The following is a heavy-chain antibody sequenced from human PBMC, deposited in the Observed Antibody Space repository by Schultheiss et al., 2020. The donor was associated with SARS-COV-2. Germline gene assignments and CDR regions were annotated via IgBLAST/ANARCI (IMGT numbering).Heavy chain of an antibody. J-gene: IGHJ3*02. D-gene: IGHD5-12*01. CDR3: ARDNIVATTNDAFDI. V-gene: IGHV3-33*01. CDR1: GFTFSSYG. CDR2: IWYDGSNK. Sequence: GGSLRLSCAASGFTFSSYGMHWVRQAPGKGLEWVAVIWYDGSNKYYADSVKGRFTISRDNSKNTLYLQMNSLRAEDTAVYYCARDNIVATTNDAFDIWGQVTMVTVSS.